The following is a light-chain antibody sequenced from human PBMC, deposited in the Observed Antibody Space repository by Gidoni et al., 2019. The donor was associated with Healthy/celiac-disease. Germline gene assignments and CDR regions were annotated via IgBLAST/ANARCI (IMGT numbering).Light chain of an antibody. Sequence: EIVLTQSPGTLSLSPGERATLPCRASQSVSSSYLAWYQQKPGQAPRLLIYGASSRATGIPDRFSGSGSGTDFTLTISRLEPEDFAVYYCQQYGSSPPGFLLTFGGGTKVEIK. CDR2: GAS. V-gene: IGKV3-20*01. J-gene: IGKJ4*01. CDR1: QSVSSSY. CDR3: QQYGSSPPGFLLT.